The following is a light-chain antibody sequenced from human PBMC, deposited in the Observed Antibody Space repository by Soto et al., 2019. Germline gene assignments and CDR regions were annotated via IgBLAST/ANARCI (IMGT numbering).Light chain of an antibody. CDR3: GLSTSSATWV. J-gene: IGLJ3*02. Sequence: QSVLTQPPSVSGSPGQSVTISCTVTSSDVGDYEHVSWYQLAPGTAPKLLISDVINRPSGVPDRFSGSKSGNTPSLTISGLQAEDEADYYCGLSTSSATWVFGGGTKLTVL. CDR2: DVI. V-gene: IGLV2-18*01. CDR1: SSDVGDYEH.